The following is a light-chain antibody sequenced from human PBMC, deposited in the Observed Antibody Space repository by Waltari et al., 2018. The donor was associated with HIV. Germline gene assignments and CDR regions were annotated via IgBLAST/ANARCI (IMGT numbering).Light chain of an antibody. CDR3: CSYAGSSTPV. Sequence: SALTQPASVSGSPGQSIPLSCTGTSSAVGSYNLVSWYQQHPGKAPKLMIYEVSKRPSAVSNRFSGSKSGNTASLTISGLQAEDEADYYCCSYAGSSTPVFGGGTKLTVL. CDR2: EVS. V-gene: IGLV2-23*02. J-gene: IGLJ2*01. CDR1: SSAVGSYNL.